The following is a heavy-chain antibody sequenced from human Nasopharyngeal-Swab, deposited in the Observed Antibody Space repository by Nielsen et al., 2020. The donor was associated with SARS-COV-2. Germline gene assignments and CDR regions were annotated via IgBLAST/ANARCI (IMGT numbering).Heavy chain of an antibody. Sequence: ASVKVSCKASGYSSSEYGISWVRQAPGQGLEWMAWISAYNSNIKYAENFQDRVTVTRDTSTSTGYLEMRGLRSDDTAVYYCARDDLDYWGQGTLVTVSS. CDR3: ARDDLDY. V-gene: IGHV1-18*01. CDR1: GYSSSEYG. CDR2: ISAYNSNI. J-gene: IGHJ4*02.